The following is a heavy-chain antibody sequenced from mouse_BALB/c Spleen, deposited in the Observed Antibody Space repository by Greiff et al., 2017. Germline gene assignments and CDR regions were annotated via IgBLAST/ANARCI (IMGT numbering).Heavy chain of an antibody. D-gene: IGHD2-2*01. J-gene: IGHJ4*01. CDR2: IYPGNSDT. CDR3: TGGYDDYLYYAMDY. CDR1: GYTFTSYW. Sequence: EVQLQQSGTVLARPGASVKMSCKASGYTFTSYWMHWVKQRPGQGLEWIGAIYPGNSDTSYNQKFKGKAKLTAVTSTSTAYMELSSLTNEDSAVYYCTGGYDDYLYYAMDYWGLGTSVTVSS. V-gene: IGHV1-5*01.